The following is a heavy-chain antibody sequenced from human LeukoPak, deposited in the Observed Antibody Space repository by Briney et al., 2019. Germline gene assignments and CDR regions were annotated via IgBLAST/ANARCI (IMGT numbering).Heavy chain of an antibody. CDR3: ARGGLSGTSSYYFDY. J-gene: IGHJ4*02. CDR2: INTSGGST. Sequence: AAVKVSCKASAYPFTGYYVHWVRQAPGQGLEWMGIINTSGGSTSYAQKFQGRVTVTRDTSTSTVYMELTSLRSEDTAVYYCARGGLSGTSSYYFDYWGQGTLVTVSS. D-gene: IGHD6-6*01. V-gene: IGHV1-46*01. CDR1: AYPFTGYY.